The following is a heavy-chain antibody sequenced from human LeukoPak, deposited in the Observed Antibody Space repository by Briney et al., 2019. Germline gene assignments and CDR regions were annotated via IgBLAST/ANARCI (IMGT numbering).Heavy chain of an antibody. CDR2: IYHSGST. J-gene: IGHJ4*02. CDR1: GYSISSGYY. V-gene: IGHV4-38-2*01. CDR3: ARHSKEQLGEIYFDY. Sequence: KPSETLSLTCVVSGYSISSGYYWGWIRQPPGKGLEWIGSIYHSGSTYYNPSLKSRVTISVDTSKNQFSLKLSSVTAADTAVYYCARHSKEQLGEIYFDYWGQGTLVTVSS. D-gene: IGHD1-1*01.